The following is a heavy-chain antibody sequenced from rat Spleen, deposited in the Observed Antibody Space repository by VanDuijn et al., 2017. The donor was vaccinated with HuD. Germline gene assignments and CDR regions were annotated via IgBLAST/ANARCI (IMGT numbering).Heavy chain of an antibody. CDR3: ARQLGDY. Sequence: QVQLKESGPGLVQPSQTLSLTCTVSGFSLSNYGVLWVRQPPGKGLEWMGLIWSGGSTDYNSALKSRLSISRDTSKSQVFLKMNNLQTEDTAMYFCARQLGDYWGQGVMVTVSS. D-gene: IGHD5-1*01. J-gene: IGHJ2*01. CDR1: GFSLSNYG. CDR2: IWSGGST. V-gene: IGHV2-1*01.